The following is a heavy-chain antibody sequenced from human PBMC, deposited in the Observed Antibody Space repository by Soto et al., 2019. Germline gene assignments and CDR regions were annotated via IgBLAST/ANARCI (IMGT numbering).Heavy chain of an antibody. Sequence: GGSLRLSCAASGFTFSSYAMSWVRQAPGKGLEWVSAISGSGGSTYYADSVKGRFTISRDNSKNTLYLQMNSLRAEDTAVYYCAKGGVDIYYYYGMDVWGQGTTVTVSS. V-gene: IGHV3-23*01. CDR3: AKGGVDIYYYYGMDV. J-gene: IGHJ6*02. CDR1: GFTFSSYA. CDR2: ISGSGGST. D-gene: IGHD2-15*01.